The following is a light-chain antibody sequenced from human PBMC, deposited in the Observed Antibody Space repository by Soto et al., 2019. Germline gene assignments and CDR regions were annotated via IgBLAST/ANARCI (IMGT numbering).Light chain of an antibody. CDR3: QQHETLIT. CDR2: GAF. Sequence: PGERATLSFRASQSLSSIYFAWYQHNPGQGPRILIYGAFTRATGIPDRFSGSGSGTDFTLTISRLEPEDFAVYYCQQHETLITLGQGTRMEIK. V-gene: IGKV3-20*01. J-gene: IGKJ5*01. CDR1: QSLSSIY.